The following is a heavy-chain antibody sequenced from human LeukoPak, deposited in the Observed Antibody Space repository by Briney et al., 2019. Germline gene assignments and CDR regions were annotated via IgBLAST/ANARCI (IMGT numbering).Heavy chain of an antibody. CDR2: INPNSGGT. Sequence: ASVKVSCKASGYTFTGYYMHWVRQAPGQGLEWMGRINPNSGGTNYAQKFQGRVTITRDTYISTAHVELSRRTSADTAVYYCARAGRAANWFDPWGQGTLVTVSS. CDR1: GYTFTGYY. CDR3: ARAGRAANWFDP. J-gene: IGHJ5*02. V-gene: IGHV1-2*06.